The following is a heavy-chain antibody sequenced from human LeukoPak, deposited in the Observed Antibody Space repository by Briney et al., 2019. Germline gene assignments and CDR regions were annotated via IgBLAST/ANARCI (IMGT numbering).Heavy chain of an antibody. CDR2: IYYSGST. J-gene: IGHJ4*02. V-gene: IGHV4-30-4*01. D-gene: IGHD3-22*01. Sequence: SETLSLTCTVSGGPISSGDYYWSWIRQPPGKGLEWIGYIYYSGSTYYNPSLKSRVTISVDTSKNQFSLKLSSVTAADTAVYYCARVGSGYYIDYWGQGTLVTVSS. CDR3: ARVGSGYYIDY. CDR1: GGPISSGDYY.